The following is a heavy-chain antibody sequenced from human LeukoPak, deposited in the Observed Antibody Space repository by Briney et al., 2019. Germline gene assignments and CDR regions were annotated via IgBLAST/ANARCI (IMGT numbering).Heavy chain of an antibody. Sequence: PGGSLRLSCAASGFTFSRYWMHWVRQGPGKGLVWVSRINSDGSSTSYADSVKGRFTISRDNAKNTLYLQMNSLRIEDTAVYYCGRGSVGFGELNYWGQGTLVTVSS. CDR3: GRGSVGFGELNY. J-gene: IGHJ4*02. V-gene: IGHV3-74*01. CDR2: INSDGSST. CDR1: GFTFSRYW. D-gene: IGHD3-10*01.